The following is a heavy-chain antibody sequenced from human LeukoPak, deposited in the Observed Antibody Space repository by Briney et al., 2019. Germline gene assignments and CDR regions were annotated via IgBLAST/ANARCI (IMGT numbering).Heavy chain of an antibody. CDR2: INHSGST. Sequence: SETLSLTCAVYGGSFSGYYWSWIRQPPGKGLEWIGEINHSGSTNYNPSLKSRVTISVDTSKNQFSLKLSSVTAADTAVYYCARHGRFGYFDYWGQGTLVTVSS. CDR1: GGSFSGYY. J-gene: IGHJ4*02. D-gene: IGHD3-10*01. V-gene: IGHV4-34*01. CDR3: ARHGRFGYFDY.